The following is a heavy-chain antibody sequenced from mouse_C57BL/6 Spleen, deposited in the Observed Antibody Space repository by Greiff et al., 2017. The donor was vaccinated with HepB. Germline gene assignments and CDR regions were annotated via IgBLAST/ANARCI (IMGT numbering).Heavy chain of an antibody. J-gene: IGHJ4*01. CDR3: ARSTGPFYAMDF. CDR1: GYTFTSYW. V-gene: IGHV1-61*01. Sequence: QVQLQQPGAELVRPGSSVKLSCKASGYTFTSYWMDWVKQRPGQGLEWIGNIYPSDSETHYNQKFKDKATLTVDKSSSTAYMQLSSLTSEDSAVYYCARSTGPFYAMDFWGQGTSVTVSS. CDR2: IYPSDSET.